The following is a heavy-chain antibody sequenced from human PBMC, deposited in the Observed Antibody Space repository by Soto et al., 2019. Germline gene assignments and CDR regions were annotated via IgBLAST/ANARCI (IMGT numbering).Heavy chain of an antibody. D-gene: IGHD3-3*01. CDR1: GASISSFN. CDR3: ATRITVFGLLIPPFDP. J-gene: IGHJ5*02. CDR2: INHTGGT. V-gene: IGHV4-34*01. Sequence: SETLSLTCSVSGASISSFNWNWIRQPPGKGLEWIGEINHTGGTHYNPSLKSRVTMSVDTSKNQFSLRLSSVTAADTAIYYCATRITVFGLLIPPFDPWGQGTQVTVSS.